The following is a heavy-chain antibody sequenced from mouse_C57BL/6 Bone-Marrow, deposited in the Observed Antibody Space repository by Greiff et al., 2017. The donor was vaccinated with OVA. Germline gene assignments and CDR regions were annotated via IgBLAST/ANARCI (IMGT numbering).Heavy chain of an antibody. J-gene: IGHJ2*01. CDR1: GYTFTDYY. CDR2: INPNNGGT. CDR3: ARWAILLRSLFDY. D-gene: IGHD1-1*01. Sequence: EVQLQQSGPELVKPGASVKISCKASGYTFTDYYMNWVKQSHGKSLEWIGDINPNNGGTSYNQKFKGKATLTVVKSSSTAYMELRSLTSEDSAVYYCARWAILLRSLFDYWGQGTTLTVSS. V-gene: IGHV1-26*01.